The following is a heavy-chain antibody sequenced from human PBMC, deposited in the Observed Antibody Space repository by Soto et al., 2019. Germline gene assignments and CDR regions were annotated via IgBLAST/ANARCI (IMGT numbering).Heavy chain of an antibody. D-gene: IGHD3-3*01. J-gene: IGHJ6*02. CDR2: IDPSDSYT. CDR3: ARAWGSTRFGVVIKSGMNV. CDR1: GYSFTSYW. Sequence: LGASLKISCKGSGYSFTSYWISWVRQMPGKGLGWMGRIDPSDSYTNYSPSFQGHVTISADKAISTAYLQWSSLKASDTAMYYCARAWGSTRFGVVIKSGMNVCCQGSRVTVSS. V-gene: IGHV5-10-1*01.